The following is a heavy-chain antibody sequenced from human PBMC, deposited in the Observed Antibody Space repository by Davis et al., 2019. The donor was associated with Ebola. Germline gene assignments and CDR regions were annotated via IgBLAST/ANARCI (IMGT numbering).Heavy chain of an antibody. CDR3: AREPYCTKGVCFTRNYYGVDV. J-gene: IGHJ6*02. CDR2: IYSSGST. D-gene: IGHD2-8*01. CDR1: GGSVSSGPYY. Sequence: PGGSLRLSCTVSGGSVSSGPYYWSWIRQSPGKALEWIGYIYSSGSTTYNPSLKSRVTISRDTSKNQLSLKLTSVTAADSALYYCAREPYCTKGVCFTRNYYGVDVWGQGITVTVSS. V-gene: IGHV4-61*01.